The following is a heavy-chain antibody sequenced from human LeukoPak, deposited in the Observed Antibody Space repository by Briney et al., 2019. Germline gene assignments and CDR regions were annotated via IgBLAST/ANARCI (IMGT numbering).Heavy chain of an antibody. D-gene: IGHD3-3*01. V-gene: IGHV1-69*13. CDR3: TFGVVIIDVYYFDY. J-gene: IGHJ4*02. CDR1: GGTFSSYA. CDR2: IIPIFGTA. Sequence: ASVKVSCKASGGTFSSYAISWVRQAPGQGLEWMGGIIPIFGTANYAQKFQGRVTITADESTSTAYMELSSLRSEDTAVYYCTFGVVIIDVYYFDYWGQGTLVTVSS.